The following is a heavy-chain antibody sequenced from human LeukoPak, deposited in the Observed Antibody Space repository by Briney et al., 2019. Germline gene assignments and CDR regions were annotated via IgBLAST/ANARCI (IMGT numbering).Heavy chain of an antibody. CDR3: AKDRRDYAPGDY. CDR1: GFTFSSYG. J-gene: IGHJ4*02. Sequence: GRSLRLSCAAAGFTFSSYGMRWVRQAPGKGLEWVAVISYDGSNKYYADSVKGRFTISRDNSKNTLYLQMNSLRAEDTAVYYCAKDRRDYAPGDYWGQGTLVTVSS. D-gene: IGHD2-2*01. CDR2: ISYDGSNK. V-gene: IGHV3-30*18.